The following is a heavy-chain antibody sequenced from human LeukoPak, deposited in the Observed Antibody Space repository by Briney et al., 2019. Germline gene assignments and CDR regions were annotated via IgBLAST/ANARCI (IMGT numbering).Heavy chain of an antibody. CDR3: ARERYYYGSGSPYYFDY. D-gene: IGHD3-10*01. Sequence: SETLSLTCAVYGGSFSGYYWSWIRQPPGKGLEWIGEINDSGRINYNPSLKSRVTMSVDTSKNQFSLKLSSVTAADTAVYYCARERYYYGSGSPYYFDYWGQGTLVTVSS. J-gene: IGHJ4*02. V-gene: IGHV4-34*01. CDR2: INDSGRI. CDR1: GGSFSGYY.